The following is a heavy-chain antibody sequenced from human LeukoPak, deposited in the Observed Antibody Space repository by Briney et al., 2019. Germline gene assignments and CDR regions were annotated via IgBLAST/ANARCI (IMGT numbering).Heavy chain of an antibody. CDR1: GFTVSSNY. V-gene: IGHV3-21*01. J-gene: IGHJ3*02. CDR3: ARELAYCGGDCYGAFDI. CDR2: ISSSSSYI. D-gene: IGHD2-21*02. Sequence: GGSLRLSCAASGFTVSSNYMNWVRQAPGKGLEWVSSISSSSSYIYYADSVKGRFTISRDNAKNTLYLHMNSLRAEDTAVYYCARELAYCGGDCYGAFDIWGQGTMVTVSS.